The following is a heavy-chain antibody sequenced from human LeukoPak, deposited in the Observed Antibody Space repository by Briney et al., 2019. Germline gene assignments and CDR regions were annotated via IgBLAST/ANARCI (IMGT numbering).Heavy chain of an antibody. CDR2: IQQDGSEK. J-gene: IGHJ4*02. Sequence: GGSLRLSCEASGFTFKAYWMSWVRQAPGTGLEWVANIQQDGSEKNYVDSVKGRFTISRDNARNTLYLEMNSLRAEDTAVYYCARLRYTYGKNFDYWGQGTLVTVS. V-gene: IGHV3-7*01. CDR3: ARLRYTYGKNFDY. CDR1: GFTFKAYW. D-gene: IGHD5-18*01.